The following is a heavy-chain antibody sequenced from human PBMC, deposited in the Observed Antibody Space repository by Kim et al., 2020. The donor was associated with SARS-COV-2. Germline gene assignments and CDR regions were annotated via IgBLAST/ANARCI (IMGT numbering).Heavy chain of an antibody. J-gene: IGHJ4*02. CDR2: IYYSGST. CDR1: GGSISSYY. D-gene: IGHD3-3*01. Sequence: SETLSLTCTVSGGSISSYYWSWIRQPPGKGLEWIGYIYYSGSTNYNPSLKSRVTISVDTSKNQFSLKLSSVTAADTAVYYCASTRGSYYDFWSGYYNLDYWGQGTLVTVSS. CDR3: ASTRGSYYDFWSGYYNLDY. V-gene: IGHV4-59*13.